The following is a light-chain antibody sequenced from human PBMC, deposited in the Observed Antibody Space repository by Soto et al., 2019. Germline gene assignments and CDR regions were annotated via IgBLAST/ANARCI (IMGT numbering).Light chain of an antibody. CDR2: AAS. V-gene: IGKV1-27*01. Sequence: DIQMTQSPSSLSASVGDSVTITCRASQDISNYLSWFQQRPGKPPKLLIYAASTLESGVPSRFSGGRSGTDFTLSISSLQPEDFAVCCQSYGRSPLGGGTEVDIK. CDR3: SYGRSP. J-gene: IGKJ4*01. CDR1: QDISNY.